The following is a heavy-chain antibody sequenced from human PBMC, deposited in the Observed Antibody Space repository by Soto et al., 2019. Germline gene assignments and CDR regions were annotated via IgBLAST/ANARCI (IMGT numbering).Heavy chain of an antibody. CDR1: GYTFTSYD. CDR3: ASGYYDILTGYYILDAFDI. Sequence: ASVKVSCKASGYTFTSYDINWVRQATGQGLEWMGWINPNSGGTNYAQKFQGWVTMTRDTSISTAYMELSRLRSDDTAVYYCASGYYDILTGYYILDAFDIWGQGTMVTVSS. D-gene: IGHD3-9*01. J-gene: IGHJ3*02. V-gene: IGHV1-2*04. CDR2: INPNSGGT.